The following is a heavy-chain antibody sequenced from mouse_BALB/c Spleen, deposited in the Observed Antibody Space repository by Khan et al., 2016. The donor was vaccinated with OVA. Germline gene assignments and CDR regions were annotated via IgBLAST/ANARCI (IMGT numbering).Heavy chain of an antibody. CDR3: ARGAGTTYGMDY. V-gene: IGHV1-9*01. J-gene: IGHJ4*01. CDR1: GYTFSNYW. Sequence: QVQLQQSGAELMKPGASVKISCKAIGYTFSNYWIEWVKQRPGHGLEWIGEILPGRDSNNYNEKLKGKATLTADTSSNTAYMQLSSLTSEDSAVYYCARGAGTTYGMDYWGQGTSVTVSS. CDR2: ILPGRDSN. D-gene: IGHD4-1*01.